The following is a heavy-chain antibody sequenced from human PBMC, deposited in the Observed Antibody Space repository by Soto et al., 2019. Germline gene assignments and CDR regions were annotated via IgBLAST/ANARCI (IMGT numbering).Heavy chain of an antibody. CDR1: VGSVISGDYY. D-gene: IGHD6-19*01. CDR2: IYYRGGT. J-gene: IGHJ4*02. Sequence: SETLSLTCTVSVGSVISGDYYWSWIRQSPGKGLEWIGNIYYRGGTSYNPSLKTRPTISTDTSKKQVSLRLSSVTAADTAVYYCAREVYSSGWYLDYWGQGTLVTVSS. V-gene: IGHV4-61*08. CDR3: AREVYSSGWYLDY.